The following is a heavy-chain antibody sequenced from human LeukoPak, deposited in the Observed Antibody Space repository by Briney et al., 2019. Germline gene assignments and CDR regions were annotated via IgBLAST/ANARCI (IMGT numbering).Heavy chain of an antibody. Sequence: SRKASGGTFSSEAMSWVRQAPGKRLEWVSTIDGSGGNTHYSHPVKGRFTISRDNSKNTLYLQMNSLRAEDTAVYYCAKDVHNLVGGMSYWGQGALVTVSP. D-gene: IGHD2-21*01. CDR2: IDGSGGNT. V-gene: IGHV3-23*01. CDR3: AKDVHNLVGGMSY. CDR1: GGTFSSEA. J-gene: IGHJ4*02.